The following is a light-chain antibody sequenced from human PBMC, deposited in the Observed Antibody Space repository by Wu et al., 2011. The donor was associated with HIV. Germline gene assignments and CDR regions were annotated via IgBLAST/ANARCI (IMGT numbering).Light chain of an antibody. V-gene: IGKV1-27*01. CDR3: QKYNTAPWT. CDR1: QDINNN. Sequence: IQLTQSPSFLSASLTDRVTITCRASQDINNNLAWYQQKPGKPPKVLIYAASTLQSGVPSRFSGSGSGTDFTLTISSLQPEDVATYYCQKYNTAPWTFGQGTKVE. J-gene: IGKJ1*01. CDR2: AAS.